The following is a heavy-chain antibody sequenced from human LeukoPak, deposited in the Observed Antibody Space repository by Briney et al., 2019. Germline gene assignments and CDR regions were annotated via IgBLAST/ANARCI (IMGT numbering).Heavy chain of an antibody. CDR1: GYTFTGYY. CDR2: INPNSGGT. V-gene: IGHV1-2*02. Sequence: ASVKVSFKASGYTFTGYYMHWVRQAPGQGREWMGWINPNSGGTNYAQKFQGRVTMTRDTSISTAYMELSRLRSDDTAVYYCARFYYGNYYFDYWGQGTLVTVSS. D-gene: IGHD3-10*01. J-gene: IGHJ4*02. CDR3: ARFYYGNYYFDY.